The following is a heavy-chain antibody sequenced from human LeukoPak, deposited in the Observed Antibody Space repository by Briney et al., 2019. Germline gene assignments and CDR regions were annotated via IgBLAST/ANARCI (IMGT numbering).Heavy chain of an antibody. CDR2: INHSGST. CDR3: ARGIPTMAGTYYFDS. Sequence: SETLSLTCAVYDGPFSGYSWSWIRQPPGKGLEWSGEINHSGSTNHNPSLKSRVTISLDTSKSQFSLKLSSVTAADTAVYYCARGIPTMAGTYYFDSWGQGTLVTVSS. D-gene: IGHD6-19*01. V-gene: IGHV4-34*01. CDR1: DGPFSGYS. J-gene: IGHJ4*02.